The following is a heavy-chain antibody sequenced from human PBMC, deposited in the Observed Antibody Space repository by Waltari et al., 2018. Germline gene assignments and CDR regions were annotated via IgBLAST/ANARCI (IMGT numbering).Heavy chain of an antibody. CDR2: ITSSSSYI. V-gene: IGHV3-21*01. CDR1: GFTFSSYS. D-gene: IGHD3-10*01. J-gene: IGHJ4*02. Sequence: EVQLVESGGGLVKPGGSLRLSCAASGFTFSSYSMNWVRQAPGKGLECVSCITSSSSYIYYTDSVKGRFTISRDNAKNSLYLQMNSLRAEDTAVYYCARDPLHYYGSGSLYYFDYWGQGTLVTVSS. CDR3: ARDPLHYYGSGSLYYFDY.